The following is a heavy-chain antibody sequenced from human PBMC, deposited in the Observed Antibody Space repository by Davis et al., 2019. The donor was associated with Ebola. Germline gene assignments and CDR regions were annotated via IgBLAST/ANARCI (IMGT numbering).Heavy chain of an antibody. CDR1: GFTFSSYA. V-gene: IGHV3-23*01. D-gene: IGHD6-19*01. J-gene: IGHJ5*02. CDR2: ISGSGGST. CDR3: AKARYSSGWYTWFDP. Sequence: GESLKSSCAASGFTFSSYAMSWVRQAPGKGLEWVSAISGSGGSTYYADSVKGRFTISRDNSKNTLYLQMNSLRAEDTAVYYCAKARYSSGWYTWFDPWGQGTLVTVSS.